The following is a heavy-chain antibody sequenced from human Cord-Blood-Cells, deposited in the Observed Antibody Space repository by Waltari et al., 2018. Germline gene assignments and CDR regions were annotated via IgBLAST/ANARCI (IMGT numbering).Heavy chain of an antibody. CDR2: TYYRSKWYN. CDR3: ARGGWDWGFSIWYFDL. V-gene: IGHV6-1*01. D-gene: IGHD7-27*01. Sequence: QVQLQQSGPGLVKPSQTLSLTCAISRDSVSSNSAAWNWIRQSPSRGLEWLGRTYYRSKWYNDYAVSVKSRITINPDTSKNQFSLQLNSVTPEDTAVYYCARGGWDWGFSIWYFDLWGRGTLVTVSS. CDR1: RDSVSSNSAA. J-gene: IGHJ2*01.